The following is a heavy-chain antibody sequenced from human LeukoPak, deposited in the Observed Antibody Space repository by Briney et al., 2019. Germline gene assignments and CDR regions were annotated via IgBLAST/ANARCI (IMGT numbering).Heavy chain of an antibody. Sequence: PSQTLSLTCTVSGGSISSGSYYWSWIRQPAGKGLEWIGRIYTSGSTNYNPSLKSRVTISVDTSKNQSSLNLSSVTAADTAVYYCARDQGAVWGSYRASDFWGQGTLVTVSS. V-gene: IGHV4-61*02. CDR2: IYTSGST. D-gene: IGHD3-16*02. J-gene: IGHJ4*02. CDR3: ARDQGAVWGSYRASDF. CDR1: GGSISSGSYY.